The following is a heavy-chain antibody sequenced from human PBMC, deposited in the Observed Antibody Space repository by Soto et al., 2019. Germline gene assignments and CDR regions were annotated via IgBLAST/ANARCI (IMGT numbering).Heavy chain of an antibody. CDR3: AKDVTFGGVGSNYFDY. Sequence: GGSLRLSCAASGFTFSSYAMSWVRQAPGKGLEWVSAISGSGGSTYYADSVKGRFTISRDNSKNTLYLQMNSLRAEDTAVYYCAKDVTFGGVGSNYFDYWGQGTLVTVSS. CDR1: GFTFSSYA. J-gene: IGHJ4*02. CDR2: ISGSGGST. V-gene: IGHV3-23*01. D-gene: IGHD3-16*01.